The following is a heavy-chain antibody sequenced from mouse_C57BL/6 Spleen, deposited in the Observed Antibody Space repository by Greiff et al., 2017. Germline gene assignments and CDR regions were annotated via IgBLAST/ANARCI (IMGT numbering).Heavy chain of an antibody. Sequence: QVQLQQSGAELVKPGASVTMSCKASGYTFTTYPIEWMKQNHGKSLEWIGNFHPYNDDTKYNEKFKGKATLTVEKSSSAVYLELSRLTSDDSAVYYCARPMGRGGPWFAYWGQGTLVTVSA. CDR1: GYTFTTYP. V-gene: IGHV1-47*01. CDR3: ARPMGRGGPWFAY. CDR2: FHPYNDDT. J-gene: IGHJ3*01. D-gene: IGHD4-1*01.